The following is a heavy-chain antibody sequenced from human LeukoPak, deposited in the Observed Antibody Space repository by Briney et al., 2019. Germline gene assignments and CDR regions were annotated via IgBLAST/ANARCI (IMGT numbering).Heavy chain of an antibody. J-gene: IGHJ6*03. D-gene: IGHD3-3*01. CDR2: IYCSGST. CDR1: GGSISSRSYY. CDR3: AREYYDFWSGYHYYYMDV. V-gene: IGHV4-39*07. Sequence: SETLSLTCTVSGGSISSRSYYWGWIRQPPGKGLEWIGNIYCSGSTYYSPSLKSRLTISLATSTKQFSLKLRSVTAADTAVYYCAREYYDFWSGYHYYYMDVWGKGTTVTVSS.